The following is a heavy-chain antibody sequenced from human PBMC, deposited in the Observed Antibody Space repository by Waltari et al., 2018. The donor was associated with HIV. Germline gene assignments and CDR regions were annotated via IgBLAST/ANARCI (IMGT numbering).Heavy chain of an antibody. CDR1: GYPFISYF. D-gene: IGHD2-15*01. J-gene: IGHJ4*02. CDR3: ARAPCSGGSCRLFDY. Sequence: QVQLVQSGAEVKKPGASVKVSCKAFGYPFISYFMHWVRQALGQGLEWMGIINPSGNSTSYVQKFQGRLTMTRDTSTSTVYMELSSLRSEDTAVYYCARAPCSGGSCRLFDYWGQGTLVTVSS. CDR2: INPSGNST. V-gene: IGHV1-46*01.